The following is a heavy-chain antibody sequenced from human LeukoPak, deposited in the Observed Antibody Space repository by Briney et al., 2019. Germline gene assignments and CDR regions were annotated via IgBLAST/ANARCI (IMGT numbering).Heavy chain of an antibody. CDR2: IIPIFGTA. D-gene: IGHD3-22*01. V-gene: IGHV1-69*13. CDR1: GGTFSSYA. J-gene: IGHJ2*01. CDR3: AREGYYDSSGPPLGWYFDL. Sequence: SVKVSCKASGGTFSSYAISWVRQAPGQGLEWIGGIIPIFGTANYAQKFQGRVTITADESTSTAYMELSSLGSEDTAVYYCAREGYYDSSGPPLGWYFDLWGRGTLVTVSS.